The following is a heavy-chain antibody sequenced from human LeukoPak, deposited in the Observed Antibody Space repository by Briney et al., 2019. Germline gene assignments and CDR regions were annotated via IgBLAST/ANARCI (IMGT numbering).Heavy chain of an antibody. V-gene: IGHV4-4*07. J-gene: IGHJ4*02. CDR2: LYISGST. D-gene: IGHD3-10*01. CDR1: GASISSYY. Sequence: PSETLSLTCTVSGASISSYYYNWIRQTAGGGLEWIGRLYISGSTDYNPSLKSRVTISVDTSMNQFYLKRNSVTAADTAVYFCARDPSGSLYFDFWGPGVLVTVSS. CDR3: ARDPSGSLYFDF.